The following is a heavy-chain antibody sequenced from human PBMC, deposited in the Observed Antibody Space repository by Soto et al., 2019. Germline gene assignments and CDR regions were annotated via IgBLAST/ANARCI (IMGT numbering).Heavy chain of an antibody. CDR2: INHSGST. CDR1: GGSFSGYY. V-gene: IGHV4-34*01. J-gene: IGHJ5*02. D-gene: IGHD6-19*01. CDR3: ARGRGYSSGWPQPQKKNWFDP. Sequence: QVQLQQWGAGLLKPSETLSLTCAVYGGSFSGYYWSWIRQPPGKGLEWIGEINHSGSTNYNPSLKSRVTISVDTSKNQFSLKLSSVTAADTAVYYCARGRGYSSGWPQPQKKNWFDPWGQGTLVTVSS.